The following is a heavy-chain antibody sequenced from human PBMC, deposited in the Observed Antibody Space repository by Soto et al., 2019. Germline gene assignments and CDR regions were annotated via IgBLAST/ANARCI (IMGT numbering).Heavy chain of an antibody. Sequence: EVQLVESGGGLVQPGGSLRLSCAASGFTFYDYAMAWVRQAPGKGLEWVSAISGSGDFTYYADSVKGRFTISRDNSRNTLYLQMNSLGAEDTAVYYCAKDLYVQPPSGWFDPWGQGTLVTVSS. CDR2: ISGSGDFT. CDR1: GFTFYDYA. D-gene: IGHD1-26*01. J-gene: IGHJ5*02. CDR3: AKDLYVQPPSGWFDP. V-gene: IGHV3-23*04.